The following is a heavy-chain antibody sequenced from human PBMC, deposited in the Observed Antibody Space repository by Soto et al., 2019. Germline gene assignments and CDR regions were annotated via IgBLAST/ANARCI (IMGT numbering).Heavy chain of an antibody. J-gene: IGHJ4*02. V-gene: IGHV3-23*01. Sequence: VGSLRLSCASSVFTFSSNAMSCVRHAPGKWLEWVSVITNTGGDTLYADSVKGRFTISRDNSKNTLYLQMKSLRAEDTAIYYCARASGESYTGPRVFESWGQATLYSVSS. CDR2: ITNTGGDT. CDR1: VFTFSSNA. CDR3: ARASGESYTGPRVFES. D-gene: IGHD1-26*01.